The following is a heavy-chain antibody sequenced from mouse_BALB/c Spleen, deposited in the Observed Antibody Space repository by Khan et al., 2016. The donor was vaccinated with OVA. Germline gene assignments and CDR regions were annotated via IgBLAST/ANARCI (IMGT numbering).Heavy chain of an antibody. CDR2: INPSNGYT. CDR3: VRDGAYHRNDGWFAY. V-gene: IGHV1-4*01. D-gene: IGHD2-14*01. Sequence: QVQLQQPGAELARPGASVKMSCKASGYTFISYTIHWIKKRPGQGLEWIGYINPSNGYTNYNQKFKDKATLTTDKSSTTAYLQLNSLTSDDSAVYNCVRDGAYHRNDGWFAYWGQGTLVTVSA. J-gene: IGHJ3*01. CDR1: GYTFISYT.